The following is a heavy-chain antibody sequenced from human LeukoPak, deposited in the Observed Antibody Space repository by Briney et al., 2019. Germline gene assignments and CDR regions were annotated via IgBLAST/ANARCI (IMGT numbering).Heavy chain of an antibody. CDR3: AREVQNYYDSSGPLEEAFDI. Sequence: ASVKVSCKASGYTFTSYYMHWVRQAPGQGLEWMGIINPSGGSTSYAQKFQGRVTVTRDMSTSTVYMELSSLRSEDTAVYYCAREVQNYYDSSGPLEEAFDIWGQGTMVTASS. D-gene: IGHD3-22*01. CDR1: GYTFTSYY. CDR2: INPSGGST. V-gene: IGHV1-46*01. J-gene: IGHJ3*02.